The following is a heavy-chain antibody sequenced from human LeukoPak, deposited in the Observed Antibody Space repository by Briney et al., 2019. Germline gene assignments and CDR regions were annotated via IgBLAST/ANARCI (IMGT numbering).Heavy chain of an antibody. Sequence: AGESLKISCKGSGYSFTTYWIGWVRQMPGKGLEWMGIIYPGDSDTRYSPSFQGQVTISADKSISTAYLQWSSLKASDTAMYYCARHLPTWETDAFDIWGQGTMVTVSS. V-gene: IGHV5-51*01. CDR3: ARHLPTWETDAFDI. D-gene: IGHD1-26*01. J-gene: IGHJ3*02. CDR1: GYSFTTYW. CDR2: IYPGDSDT.